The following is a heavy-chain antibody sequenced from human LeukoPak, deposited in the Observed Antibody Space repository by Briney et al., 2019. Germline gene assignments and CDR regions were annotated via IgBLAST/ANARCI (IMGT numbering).Heavy chain of an antibody. V-gene: IGHV4-30-2*01. J-gene: IGHJ5*02. CDR1: GGSISSGGYY. CDR3: ARGIAAAGTHHDP. CDR2: IYHSGST. Sequence: PSETLSLTCTVSGGSISSGGYYWSWIRQPPGKGLEWIGYIYHSGSTYYNPSLKSRVTISVDRSKNQFSLKLSSVTAADTAVYYCARGIAAAGTHHDPWGQGTLVTVSS. D-gene: IGHD6-13*01.